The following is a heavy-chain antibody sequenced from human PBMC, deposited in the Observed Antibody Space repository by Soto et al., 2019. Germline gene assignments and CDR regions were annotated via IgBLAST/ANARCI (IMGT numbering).Heavy chain of an antibody. D-gene: IGHD6-6*01. V-gene: IGHV3-21*01. CDR3: ARDGEYSSSSLGRASYYYYYMDV. J-gene: IGHJ6*03. CDR1: GFTFSSYS. Sequence: GGSLRLSCAASGFTFSSYSMNWVRQAPGKGLEWVSSISSSSSYIYYADSVKGRFTISRENAKNSLYLQMNSLRAEDTAVYYCARDGEYSSSSLGRASYYYYYMDVWGKGTTVTVSS. CDR2: ISSSSSYI.